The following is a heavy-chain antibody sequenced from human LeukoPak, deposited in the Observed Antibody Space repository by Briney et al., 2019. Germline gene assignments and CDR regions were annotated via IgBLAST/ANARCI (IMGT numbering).Heavy chain of an antibody. D-gene: IGHD4-17*01. CDR1: GGSISSYY. CDR3: ARHSRADYGDKRDLTD. CDR2: IYTSGST. J-gene: IGHJ4*02. V-gene: IGHV4-4*07. Sequence: SETLSLTCTVSGGSISSYYWSWIRQPAGKGLEWIGRIYTSGSTNYNPSLKCRVTMSVDTSKNQFSLKLSSVTAADTAVYYCARHSRADYGDKRDLTDWGQGTLVTVSS.